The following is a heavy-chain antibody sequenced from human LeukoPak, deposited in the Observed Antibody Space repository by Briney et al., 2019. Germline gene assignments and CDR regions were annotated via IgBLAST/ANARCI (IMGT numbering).Heavy chain of an antibody. V-gene: IGHV4-4*02. D-gene: IGHD3-22*01. CDR2: MYLSGTT. Sequence: SETLSLTCPASGDSINSLDLWSWVRQPPGKGLEWIGEMYLSGTTHSNPSVKSRVTISIDKSKNQFFLNLSSVTAADTAVYYCAGLVGRYSSGLYYYYFDYWGQGTLVTVSS. CDR3: AGLVGRYSSGLYYYYFDY. CDR1: GDSINSLDL. J-gene: IGHJ4*02.